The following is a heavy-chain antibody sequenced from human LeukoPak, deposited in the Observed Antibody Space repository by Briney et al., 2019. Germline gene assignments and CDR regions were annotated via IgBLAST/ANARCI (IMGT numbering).Heavy chain of an antibody. D-gene: IGHD6-19*01. CDR3: ARDQGYSSGWPIDY. J-gene: IGHJ4*02. Sequence: SVKVSCKASGGTFSSYAISWVRQAPGQGLEWMGRIIPILGIANYAQKFQGRVTITADKSTSTAYMELSSLRSEDTAVCYCARDQGYSSGWPIDYWGQGTLVTVSS. CDR2: IIPILGIA. V-gene: IGHV1-69*04. CDR1: GGTFSSYA.